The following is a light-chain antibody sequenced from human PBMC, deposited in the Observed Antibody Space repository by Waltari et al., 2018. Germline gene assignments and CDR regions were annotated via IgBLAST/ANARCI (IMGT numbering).Light chain of an antibody. V-gene: IGKV4-1*01. J-gene: IGKJ2*01. CDR3: QQYYSTPYT. CDR1: QRVLYNSNNKDY. CDR2: WAS. Sequence: DIAMTQSPDFLAVSLGERATINCKSSQRVLYNSNNKDYLAWYQHRPGQPPKLLIYWASTREAGVPDRFSGSGSGTDFTLTSSSLQAEDVAVYFCQQYYSTPYTFGQGTKLEIK.